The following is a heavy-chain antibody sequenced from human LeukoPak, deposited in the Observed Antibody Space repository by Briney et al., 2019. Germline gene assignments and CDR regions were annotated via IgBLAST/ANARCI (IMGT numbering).Heavy chain of an antibody. D-gene: IGHD3-9*01. CDR1: GGSISSYY. J-gene: IGHJ5*02. CDR3: ARAYYDILPTSWFDP. CDR2: IYYSGST. V-gene: IGHV4-59*01. Sequence: SETPSLTCTVSGGSISSYYWSWIRQPPGKGLEWIGYIYYSGSTNYNPSLKSRVTISVDTSKNQFSLKLSSVTAADTAVYYCARAYYDILPTSWFDPWGQGTLVTVSS.